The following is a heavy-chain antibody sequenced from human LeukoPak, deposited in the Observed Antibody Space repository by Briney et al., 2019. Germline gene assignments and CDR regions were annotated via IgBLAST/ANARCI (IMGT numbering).Heavy chain of an antibody. J-gene: IGHJ4*02. Sequence: GGSLRLSCAASRFTFDDYGMSWVRQAPGKGLEWVSGINWNGGSTGYADSVKGRFTISRDNAKNSLFLQMNSLRAEDTAVYYCARGGVSVGGNFDYWGQGTLVTVSS. CDR1: RFTFDDYG. CDR3: ARGGVSVGGNFDY. V-gene: IGHV3-20*04. CDR2: INWNGGST. D-gene: IGHD4-23*01.